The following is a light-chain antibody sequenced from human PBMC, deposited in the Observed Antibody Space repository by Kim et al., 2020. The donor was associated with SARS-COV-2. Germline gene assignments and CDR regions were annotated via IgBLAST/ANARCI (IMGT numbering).Light chain of an antibody. J-gene: IGLJ1*01. CDR2: RNN. CDR1: SSNIGSNF. Sequence: QSVLTQPPSASGPPGQWVTISCSGSSSNIGSNFVYWYQQLPGTAPKLLIYRNNQRPSGVPDRFSGSKSATSASLAISGLQSEDEADYYCAAWDDSLSGYVFGSGTKLTVL. CDR3: AAWDDSLSGYV. V-gene: IGLV1-47*01.